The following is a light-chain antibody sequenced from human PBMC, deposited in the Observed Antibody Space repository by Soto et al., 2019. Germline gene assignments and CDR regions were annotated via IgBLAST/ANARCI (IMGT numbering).Light chain of an antibody. CDR1: SSNVGSNT. CDR3: ASWEDSLNGWV. J-gene: IGLJ3*02. Sequence: SVLTQPPSASGTPGQRVTISCSGRSSNVGSNTVSWYQQLPGTAPKVLIYSDDQRPSGVPDRFSGSRSGSSASLAISGLQSGDEADYYCASWEDSLNGWVIGGGTKLTVL. V-gene: IGLV1-44*01. CDR2: SDD.